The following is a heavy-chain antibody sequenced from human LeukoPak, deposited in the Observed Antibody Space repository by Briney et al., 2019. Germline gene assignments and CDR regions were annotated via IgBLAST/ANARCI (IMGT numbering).Heavy chain of an antibody. V-gene: IGHV4-30-4*01. J-gene: IGHJ4*02. CDR3: ARGPYGSGSYY. CDR2: IYYSVTT. Sequence: SETLSLTCTVSGVSISSGDYYWSWIRQPPGKGLEWIGYIYYSVTTYYNPSLKSRVTISVDTSKNQFSLKLTSVTAEDTAVYYCARGPYGSGSYYWGQGTLVTVSS. D-gene: IGHD3-10*01. CDR1: GVSISSGDYY.